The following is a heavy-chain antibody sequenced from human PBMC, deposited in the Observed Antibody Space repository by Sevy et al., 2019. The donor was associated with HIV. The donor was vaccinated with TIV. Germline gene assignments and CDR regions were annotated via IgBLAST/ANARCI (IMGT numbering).Heavy chain of an antibody. CDR2: IYYAEKT. CDR1: GGSINTYY. D-gene: IGHD3-10*01. V-gene: IGHV4-59*12. CDR3: AQAGLIRGVIT. Sequence: SETLSLTCTVSGGSINTYYWTWIRQPPGKGLEWIGYIYYAEKTNYNPSLKSRVTISVDTSKNQFSLKLTSVTAADTAIYYCAQAGLIRGVITWGQGTLVTVSS. J-gene: IGHJ5*02.